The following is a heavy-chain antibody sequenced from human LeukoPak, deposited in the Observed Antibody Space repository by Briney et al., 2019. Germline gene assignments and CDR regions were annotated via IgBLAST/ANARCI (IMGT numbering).Heavy chain of an antibody. J-gene: IGHJ2*01. Sequence: PGGSLRLSCAASGFTFCDYYVSWMRQAPGEGLEGVSYISSSGSTIYYAHSVKGRFTIPRDNAKNPLHLQMNRLRAEDTAVYYCASKGYCSGGSCYGNWYFDLWGRATLATVPS. CDR2: ISSSGSTI. CDR1: GFTFCDYY. V-gene: IGHV3-11*01. CDR3: ASKGYCSGGSCYGNWYFDL. D-gene: IGHD2-15*01.